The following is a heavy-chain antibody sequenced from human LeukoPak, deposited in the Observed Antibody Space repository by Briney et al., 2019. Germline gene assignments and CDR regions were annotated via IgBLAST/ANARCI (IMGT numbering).Heavy chain of an antibody. CDR1: GGSISSSNYY. V-gene: IGHV4-39*01. CDR3: ARLDGYCSGGSCYSVSFVDP. J-gene: IGHJ5*02. D-gene: IGHD2-15*01. CDR2: IYYSGGT. Sequence: PSETLSLTCTVSGGSISSSNYYWGWIRQPPGKGLEWIGSIYYSGGTYYNPSLKSRVTISVDTSKNRFSLKLSSVTAADTAVYYCARLDGYCSGGSCYSVSFVDPWGQGTLVTVSS.